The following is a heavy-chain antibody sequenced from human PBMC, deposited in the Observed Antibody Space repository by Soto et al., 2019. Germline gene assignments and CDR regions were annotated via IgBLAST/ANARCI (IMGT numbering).Heavy chain of an antibody. CDR2: IIPIFGTA. CDR3: ARGHTSGYYYASGTFDY. J-gene: IGHJ4*02. CDR1: GGTFSSYA. V-gene: IGHV1-69*06. D-gene: IGHD3-22*01. Sequence: QVQLVQSGAEVKKPGSSVKVSCKASGGTFSSYAISWVRQAPGQGLEWIGGIIPIFGTANYAQKFQGRVTISADKSTSTAYMELSSLRSEDTAVYYCARGHTSGYYYASGTFDYWGQGTLVTVSS.